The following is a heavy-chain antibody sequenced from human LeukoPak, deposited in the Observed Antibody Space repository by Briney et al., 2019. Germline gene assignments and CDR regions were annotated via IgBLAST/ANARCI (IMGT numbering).Heavy chain of an antibody. Sequence: SVKVSCKASGGTFSSYAISWVRQAPGQGLEWMGGIIPIFGTANYAQKFQGRVTITADESTSTAYMELSSLRSEDTAVYYCARWDLYYYYGMDVWGQGTTVTVSS. CDR1: GGTFSSYA. CDR2: IIPIFGTA. V-gene: IGHV1-69*13. CDR3: ARWDLYYYYGMDV. D-gene: IGHD1-26*01. J-gene: IGHJ6*02.